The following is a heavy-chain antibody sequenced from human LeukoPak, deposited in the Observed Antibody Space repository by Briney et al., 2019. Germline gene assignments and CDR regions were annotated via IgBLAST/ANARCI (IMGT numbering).Heavy chain of an antibody. V-gene: IGHV3-7*03. Sequence: QPGGSLRLSCAASGFTFSSYAMSWVRQAPGKGLEWVANIKQDGSQKYYVDSVKGRFTLSRDNAKNSVYLQMNSLRAEDTAVYYCARIGYSSSSLDYWGQGTLVTVSS. J-gene: IGHJ4*02. D-gene: IGHD6-6*01. CDR1: GFTFSSYA. CDR3: ARIGYSSSSLDY. CDR2: IKQDGSQK.